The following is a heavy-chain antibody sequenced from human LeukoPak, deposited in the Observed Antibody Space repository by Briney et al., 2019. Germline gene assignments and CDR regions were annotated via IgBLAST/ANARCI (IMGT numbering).Heavy chain of an antibody. CDR1: GFTVSSNF. Sequence: GGSLRLSCAASGFTVSSNFMSWVRQAPGKGLEWVSVISGSGGSTYYVDSVKGRFTISRDNSKNTLYLQINSLRAEDMALYYCAKSSDGSTSFDQWGQGTLVTVSS. V-gene: IGHV3-23*01. CDR3: AKSSDGSTSFDQ. J-gene: IGHJ4*02. CDR2: ISGSGGST. D-gene: IGHD2-2*01.